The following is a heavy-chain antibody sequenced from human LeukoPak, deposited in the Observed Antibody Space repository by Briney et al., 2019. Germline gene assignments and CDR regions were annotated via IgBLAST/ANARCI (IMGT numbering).Heavy chain of an antibody. V-gene: IGHV3-9*01. Sequence: GGSLRLSCAASGFTFDDYAMHWVRQAPGKGLEWVSGISWNSGSIGYADSVKGRFTISRDNAKNSLYLQMNSLRGEDTALYYCAKDDCSGGSCYSFDYWGQGTLVTVSS. D-gene: IGHD2-15*01. CDR3: AKDDCSGGSCYSFDY. CDR2: ISWNSGSI. CDR1: GFTFDDYA. J-gene: IGHJ4*02.